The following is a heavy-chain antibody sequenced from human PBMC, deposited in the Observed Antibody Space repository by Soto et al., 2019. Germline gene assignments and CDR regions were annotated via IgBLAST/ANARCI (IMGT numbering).Heavy chain of an antibody. CDR2: ISYDGSNK. CDR1: GFTFSSYG. D-gene: IGHD5-12*01. CDR3: AKGSGYSGYDPLAVSVDY. V-gene: IGHV3-30*18. Sequence: QVQLVESGGGVVQPGRSLRLSCAASGFTFSSYGMHWVRQAPGKGLEWVAVISYDGSNKYYADSVKGRFTISRDNSNNTLYLQMNSLRAEDTAVYYCAKGSGYSGYDPLAVSVDYWGQGTLVTVSS. J-gene: IGHJ4*02.